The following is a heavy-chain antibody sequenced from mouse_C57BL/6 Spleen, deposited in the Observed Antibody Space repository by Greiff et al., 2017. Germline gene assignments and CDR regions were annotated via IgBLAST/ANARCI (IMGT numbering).Heavy chain of an antibody. CDR2: INPNNGGT. CDR1: GYTFTDYY. V-gene: IGHV1-26*01. D-gene: IGHD2-4*01. Sequence: VQLQQSGPELVKPGASVKISCKASGYTFTDYYMNWVKQSHGKSLEWIGDINPNNGGTSYNQKFKGKATLTVDKSSSTAYMELRSLTSEDSAVYYCASGTIYYDYDDWYFDVWGTGTTVTVSS. CDR3: ASGTIYYDYDDWYFDV. J-gene: IGHJ1*03.